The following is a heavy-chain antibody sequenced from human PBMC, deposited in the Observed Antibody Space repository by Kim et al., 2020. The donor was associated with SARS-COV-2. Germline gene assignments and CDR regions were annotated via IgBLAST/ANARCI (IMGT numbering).Heavy chain of an antibody. V-gene: IGHV3-15*01. J-gene: IGHJ4*02. D-gene: IGHD3-10*01. Sequence: GGSLRLSCAASGFSCSNAWMTWVRQAPGKGLEWVGRIKSKIDGGTTDYAAPVKGRFTISRDDSKNTLYLQMNSLKTEDTAVYYCSTLIGYYGSGSYYRSNDYWGQGTLVTGSS. CDR1: GFSCSNAW. CDR2: IKSKIDGGTT. CDR3: STLIGYYGSGSYYRSNDY.